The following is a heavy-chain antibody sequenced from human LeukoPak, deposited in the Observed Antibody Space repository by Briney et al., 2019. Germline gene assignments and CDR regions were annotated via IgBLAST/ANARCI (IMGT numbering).Heavy chain of an antibody. CDR1: ENRLTQLP. J-gene: IGHJ4*02. CDR3: ATLLDSFWSGHSVPPEDY. D-gene: IGHD3/OR15-3a*01. CDR2: FRPENDVP. Sequence: ASVRVSCKLSENRLTQLPMHWVRQAPGEGLEWVGGFRPENDVPIYAQKFQGRVAMTTDTSTDTAYMELRSLKSDDTAVYFCATLLDSFWSGHSVPPEDYWAQGTLVTVSS. V-gene: IGHV1-24*01.